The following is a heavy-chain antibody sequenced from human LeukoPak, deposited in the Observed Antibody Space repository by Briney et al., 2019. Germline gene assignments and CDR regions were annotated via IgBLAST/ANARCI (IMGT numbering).Heavy chain of an antibody. CDR1: GGSISSYY. CDR3: ARGPYSYDSSGAFDI. J-gene: IGHJ3*02. D-gene: IGHD3-22*01. CDR2: IYTSGST. V-gene: IGHV4-4*07. Sequence: PSESLSLTCTVSGGSISSYYWSWIRQPAGKGLERIGRIYTSGSTNYNPSLKSRVTMSVDTSKNQFSLKLSSVTAADTAVYFCARGPYSYDSSGAFDIWGQGTMVTVSS.